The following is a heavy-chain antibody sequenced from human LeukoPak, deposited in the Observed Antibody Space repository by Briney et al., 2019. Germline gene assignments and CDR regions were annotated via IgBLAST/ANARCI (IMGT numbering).Heavy chain of an antibody. CDR3: ASRYSTGLHFDF. CDR2: IYHSGTT. J-gene: IGHJ4*02. CDR1: IYSISNGYF. Sequence: SETLSLTCTVSIYSISNGYFWGWIRQTPGKGLEWIGSIYHSGTTYYNPSLKGRVAISVDTSRNQFSLRLNSITAADTAVYYCASRYSTGLHFDFWGQGTLVPVSS. V-gene: IGHV4-38-2*02. D-gene: IGHD2-8*02.